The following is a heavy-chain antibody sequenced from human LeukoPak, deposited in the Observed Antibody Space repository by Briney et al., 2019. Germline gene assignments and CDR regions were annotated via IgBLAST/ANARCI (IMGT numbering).Heavy chain of an antibody. Sequence: QPGGSLRLSCAASGFTFSSYEVNWVRQAPGKGLEWVSYISSTGSTIYYADSVKGRFTISRDNAKNSLYLQMNSLRAEDTAGYYCARGYTYFDYWGQGTLVSVSS. CDR1: GFTFSSYE. CDR3: ARGYTYFDY. V-gene: IGHV3-48*03. D-gene: IGHD5-12*01. J-gene: IGHJ4*02. CDR2: ISSTGSTI.